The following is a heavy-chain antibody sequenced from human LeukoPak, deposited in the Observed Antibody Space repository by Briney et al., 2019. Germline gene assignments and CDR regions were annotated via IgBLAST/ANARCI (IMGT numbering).Heavy chain of an antibody. V-gene: IGHV1-8*03. Sequence: ASVKVSCKASGYTFTSYDINWVRQATGQGLEWMGWMNPNSGNTGYAQKFQGRVTITRNTSISTAYKELSSLRSEDTAVYYCARGSRGYDAFDIWGQGTMVTVSS. J-gene: IGHJ3*02. CDR3: ARGSRGYDAFDI. CDR2: MNPNSGNT. CDR1: GYTFTSYD. D-gene: IGHD3-3*01.